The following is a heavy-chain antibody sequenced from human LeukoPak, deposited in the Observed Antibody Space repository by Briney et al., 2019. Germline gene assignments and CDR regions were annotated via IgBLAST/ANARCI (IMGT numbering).Heavy chain of an antibody. CDR2: INHSGST. D-gene: IGHD5-12*01. Sequence: SETLSLTCAVYGGSFSGYYWSWTRQPPGKGLEWIVEINHSGSTNYNPSLKSRVTISVDTSKNQFSLKLSSVTAADTAVYYCATYSGYDYGFDYWGQGTLVTVSS. J-gene: IGHJ4*02. V-gene: IGHV4-34*01. CDR1: GGSFSGYY. CDR3: ATYSGYDYGFDY.